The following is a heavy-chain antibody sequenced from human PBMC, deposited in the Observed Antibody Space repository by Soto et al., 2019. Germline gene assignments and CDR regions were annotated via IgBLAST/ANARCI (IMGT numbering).Heavy chain of an antibody. Sequence: SLRLSCASSVCTFSDHHMYCVRQAPGKWLEWVGRARNKAHSYTTAYAASVKGRFTISRDDSKNSLSLQMNSLKTEDTAVYFCARLMGTSFDLCAQGTLVAVSS. CDR2: ARNKAHSYTT. CDR1: VCTFSDHH. J-gene: IGHJ4*02. D-gene: IGHD2-8*01. CDR3: ARLMGTSFDL. V-gene: IGHV3-72*01.